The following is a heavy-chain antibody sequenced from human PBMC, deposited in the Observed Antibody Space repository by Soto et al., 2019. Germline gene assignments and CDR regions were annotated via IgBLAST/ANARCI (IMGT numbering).Heavy chain of an antibody. CDR3: AAELGFGKFSVV. Sequence: QVQVVQSGVEVRRPGSSVKVSCKASGDTFKNCVISWVRQAPGQGLEWMGGIIPLFGTTDFAQRFQGRLTITTDESTTTAYIELSRLRSEDTANFSCAAELGFGKFSVVWGQGTTVIVSS. CDR2: IIPLFGTT. V-gene: IGHV1-69*01. J-gene: IGHJ6*02. CDR1: GDTFKNCV. D-gene: IGHD7-27*01.